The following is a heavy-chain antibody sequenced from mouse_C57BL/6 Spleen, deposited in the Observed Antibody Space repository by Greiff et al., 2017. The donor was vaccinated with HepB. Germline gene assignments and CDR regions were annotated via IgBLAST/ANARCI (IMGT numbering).Heavy chain of an antibody. J-gene: IGHJ1*03. CDR3: ARWYYGNYWYFDV. CDR1: GYTFTDYN. Sequence: VQLQQSGPELVKPGASVKMSCKASGYTFTDYNMHWVKQSHGKSLEWIGYINPNNGGTSYNQKFKGKATLTVNKSSSTAYMELRSLTSEDSAVYYCARWYYGNYWYFDVWGTGTTVTVSS. CDR2: INPNNGGT. V-gene: IGHV1-22*01. D-gene: IGHD2-1*01.